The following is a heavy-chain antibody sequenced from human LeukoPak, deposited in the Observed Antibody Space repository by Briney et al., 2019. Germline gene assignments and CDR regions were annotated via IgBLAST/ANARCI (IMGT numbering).Heavy chain of an antibody. Sequence: QPGGSLRLSCAASGFTFSSYGMHWVRQAPGKGLEWVAVISYDGSNKYYADSVKGRFTISRDNSKNTLYLQMNSLRAEDTAVYYCAKDSAVTEDYFDYWGQGTLVTVSS. CDR1: GFTFSSYG. CDR2: ISYDGSNK. D-gene: IGHD4-17*01. V-gene: IGHV3-30*18. J-gene: IGHJ4*02. CDR3: AKDSAVTEDYFDY.